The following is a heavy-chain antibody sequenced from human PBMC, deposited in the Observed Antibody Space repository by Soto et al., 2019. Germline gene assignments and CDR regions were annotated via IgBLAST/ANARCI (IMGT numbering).Heavy chain of an antibody. CDR1: GFTFSSYA. V-gene: IGHV3-23*01. J-gene: IGHJ4*02. CDR3: AKDGSITMIVVAKTKARPHAPFSC. CDR2: ISGSGGST. Sequence: PGGSLRLSCAASGFTFSSYAMSWVRQAPGKGLEWVSAISGSGGSTYYADSVKGRFTISRDNSKNTLYLQMNSLRAGDTAVYYCAKDGSITMIVVAKTKARPHAPFSCGGQGPL. D-gene: IGHD3-22*01.